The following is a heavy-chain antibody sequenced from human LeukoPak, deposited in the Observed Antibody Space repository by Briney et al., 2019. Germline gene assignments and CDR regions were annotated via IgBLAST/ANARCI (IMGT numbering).Heavy chain of an antibody. J-gene: IGHJ4*02. V-gene: IGHV1-69*05. CDR1: GGTFSSYA. Sequence: SVKVSCKASGGTFSSYAISWVRQAPGQGLEWMGGIIPIFGTANYAQKFQGRVTITTDESTSTAYMELSSLRSEDTAVYYCAREPSYYYDSSGYYGYWGQGTLVTVSS. CDR2: IIPIFGTA. CDR3: AREPSYYYDSSGYYGY. D-gene: IGHD3-22*01.